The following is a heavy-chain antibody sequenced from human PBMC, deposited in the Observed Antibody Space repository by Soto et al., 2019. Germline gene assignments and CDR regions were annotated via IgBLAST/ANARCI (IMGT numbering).Heavy chain of an antibody. J-gene: IGHJ4*02. D-gene: IGHD1-1*01. V-gene: IGHV1-46*01. CDR3: AGSPRHTGTTLYYFDS. CDR1: GYTLTSFY. CDR2: IDPSAGST. Sequence: GASVKVSCKASGYTLTSFYMHWMRQAPGQGLEWMGVIDPSAGSTTYAQKFKGRVRMTRDTFTSTVFMELSSLRSEDTAVYYCAGSPRHTGTTLYYFDSWGQRTLVTVSS.